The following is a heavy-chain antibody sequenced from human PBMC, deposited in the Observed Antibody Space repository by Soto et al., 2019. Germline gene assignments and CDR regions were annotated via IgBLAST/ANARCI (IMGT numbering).Heavy chain of an antibody. D-gene: IGHD2-15*01. V-gene: IGHV3-7*01. Sequence: GGSLRLSCVASGFTFDSYAMNWIRQAPGKGLEWVANIKQDGSEKYYVDSVKGRFAISRDNAKDSLFLQMNNLRDGDTAVYYCEREWSTFWGMDVWGQGTTVTVSS. CDR2: IKQDGSEK. CDR1: GFTFDSYA. J-gene: IGHJ6*02. CDR3: EREWSTFWGMDV.